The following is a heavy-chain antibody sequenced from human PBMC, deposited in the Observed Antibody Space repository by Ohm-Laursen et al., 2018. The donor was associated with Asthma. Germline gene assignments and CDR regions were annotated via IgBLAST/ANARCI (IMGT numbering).Heavy chain of an antibody. CDR1: GYTFTGYY. CDR3: ARKAGSCITSNCYSLDF. D-gene: IGHD2-15*01. Sequence: GASVKVSCKASGYTFTGYYMHWVRQAPGQGLEWMGRINSVFGTSTYAQKFHDRFAITADESTSTVYMTLSSLTSEDTAVYYCARKAGSCITSNCYSLDFWGQGTLVTVSP. V-gene: IGHV1-69*13. CDR2: INSVFGTS. J-gene: IGHJ4*02.